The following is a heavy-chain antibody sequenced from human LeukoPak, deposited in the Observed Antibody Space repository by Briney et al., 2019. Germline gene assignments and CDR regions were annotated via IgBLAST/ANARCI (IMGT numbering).Heavy chain of an antibody. D-gene: IGHD4-17*01. Sequence: GGSLRLSCAASGFTFSSYSMNWVRQAPGKGLEWVSSISSSSSYIYYADSVKGRFTISRDNAKNSLYLQMNSLRAEDTAVYYCARGAATVTSQFDYWGQGTLVTVSS. V-gene: IGHV3-21*01. J-gene: IGHJ4*02. CDR3: ARGAATVTSQFDY. CDR1: GFTFSSYS. CDR2: ISSSSSYI.